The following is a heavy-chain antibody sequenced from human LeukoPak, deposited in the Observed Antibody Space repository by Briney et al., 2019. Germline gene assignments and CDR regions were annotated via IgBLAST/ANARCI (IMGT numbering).Heavy chain of an antibody. Sequence: GGSLRLSCAASGFTFSSYAMHWVRQAPGKGLEWVAVISYDGSNKYYADSAKGRFTISRDNSKNTLYLQMNSLRAEDTAVYYCARDLLHYDILTGLDYWGQGTLVTVSS. D-gene: IGHD3-9*01. CDR1: GFTFSSYA. CDR3: ARDLLHYDILTGLDY. CDR2: ISYDGSNK. V-gene: IGHV3-30*01. J-gene: IGHJ4*02.